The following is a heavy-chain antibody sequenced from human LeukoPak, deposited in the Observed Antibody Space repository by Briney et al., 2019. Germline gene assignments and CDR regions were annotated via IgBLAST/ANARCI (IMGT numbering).Heavy chain of an antibody. Sequence: GGSLRLSCAASGFTLSSYAMSWVRQAPGKGLEWVSAISGSGGSTYYADSVKGRFTISRDNSKNTLYLQMNSLRAEDTAVYYCAKDGGYSYGYTSSDFDYWGQGTLVTVSS. D-gene: IGHD5-18*01. CDR1: GFTLSSYA. J-gene: IGHJ4*02. V-gene: IGHV3-23*01. CDR3: AKDGGYSYGYTSSDFDY. CDR2: ISGSGGST.